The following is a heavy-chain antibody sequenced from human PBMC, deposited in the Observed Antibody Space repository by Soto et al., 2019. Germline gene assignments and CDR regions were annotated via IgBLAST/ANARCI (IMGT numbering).Heavy chain of an antibody. CDR2: SDPSDSYT. D-gene: IGHD3-16*01. J-gene: IGHJ3*02. CDR1: GYSFTSYW. Sequence: EVQLVQSGAEGKKPGESLRISCKGSGYSFTSYWISWVRQMPGKGLEWMGRSDPSDSYTNYSPSLQGHVTISADKSISTAYLQWSSLKASDTAMYYCTRGGGGSLSDAVDIWGQGTMVTVSS. CDR3: TRGGGGSLSDAVDI. V-gene: IGHV5-10-1*01.